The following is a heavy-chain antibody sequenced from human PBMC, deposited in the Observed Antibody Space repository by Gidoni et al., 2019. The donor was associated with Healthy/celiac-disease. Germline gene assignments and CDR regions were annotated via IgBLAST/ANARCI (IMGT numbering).Heavy chain of an antibody. Sequence: QVQLQESGPGLVKPSEPLSLTCPVSGASISSYYRSWTRQPPGKGLEWIGDIYYSGSTNHNPTLKSRVTISVDTSKIQFSLKLSSVTAADTAVYYCARRSQLRGRGMDVWGQGTTVTVSS. CDR2: IYYSGST. J-gene: IGHJ6*02. D-gene: IGHD2-2*01. CDR1: GASISSYY. V-gene: IGHV4-59*08. CDR3: ARRSQLRGRGMDV.